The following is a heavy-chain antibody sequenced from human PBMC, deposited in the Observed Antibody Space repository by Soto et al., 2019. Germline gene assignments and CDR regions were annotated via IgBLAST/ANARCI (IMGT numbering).Heavy chain of an antibody. J-gene: IGHJ6*02. Sequence: GESLKISCAASGFTFSSYGMHWVRQAPGKGLEWVAVIWYDGSNKYYADSVKGRFTISRDNSKNTLYLQMNSLRAEDTAVYYCARETTVTSYYYYGMDVWGQGTTVTVSS. D-gene: IGHD4-17*01. CDR1: GFTFSSYG. V-gene: IGHV3-33*01. CDR2: IWYDGSNK. CDR3: ARETTVTSYYYYGMDV.